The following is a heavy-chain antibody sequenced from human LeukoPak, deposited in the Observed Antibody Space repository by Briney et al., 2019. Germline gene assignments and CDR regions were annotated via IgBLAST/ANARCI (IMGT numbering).Heavy chain of an antibody. Sequence: SETLSLTCAVYGGSFSGYYWSWIRQPPGKGVEWIGEINHSGSTNYNPSLKSRVAISVDTSKNQFSLKLSSVTAADTAVYYCARGYSSSWSNYYFDYWGQGTLVTVSS. CDR2: INHSGST. J-gene: IGHJ4*02. CDR3: ARGYSSSWSNYYFDY. V-gene: IGHV4-34*01. D-gene: IGHD6-13*01. CDR1: GGSFSGYY.